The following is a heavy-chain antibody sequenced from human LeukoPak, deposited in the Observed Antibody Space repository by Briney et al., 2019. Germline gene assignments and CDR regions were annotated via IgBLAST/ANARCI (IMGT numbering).Heavy chain of an antibody. D-gene: IGHD3-16*01. CDR3: ARVITVRGVIFDY. Sequence: SETLSLTCTVSGGSISSSSYYWGWIRQPPGKGLEWLGYIYYSGSTNYNPSLKSRVTISVDTSKNQFSLKLSSVTAADTAVYYCARVITVRGVIFDYWGQGTLVTVSS. J-gene: IGHJ4*02. CDR1: GGSISSSSYY. V-gene: IGHV4-61*05. CDR2: IYYSGST.